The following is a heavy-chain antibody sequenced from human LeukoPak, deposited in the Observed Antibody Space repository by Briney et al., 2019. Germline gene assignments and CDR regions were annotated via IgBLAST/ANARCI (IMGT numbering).Heavy chain of an antibody. Sequence: GGSLRLSCAASGLTFSDYYMSWIRQAPGKGLEWVSYISGSGRTIYYADFVRGRFTISRDNAKNSLFLQMNSLRDEDTAVYYCATYGTPTTGYYFDYWGQGNWSPSPQ. CDR1: GLTFSDYY. J-gene: IGHJ4*02. V-gene: IGHV3-11*01. CDR3: ATYGTPTTGYYFDY. CDR2: ISGSGRTI. D-gene: IGHD4-11*01.